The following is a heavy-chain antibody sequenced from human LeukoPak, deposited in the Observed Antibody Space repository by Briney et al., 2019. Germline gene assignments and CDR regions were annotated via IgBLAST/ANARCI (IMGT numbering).Heavy chain of an antibody. CDR3: AREAAWGNWYFDH. V-gene: IGHV3-30*03. CDR2: IGDTGRAK. J-gene: IGHJ2*01. D-gene: IGHD2-15*01. CDR1: GFTFSRHG. Sequence: GGSLRLSCAVSGFTFSRHGMHWVRQAPGKVLEWVGVIGDTGRAKYYADSVEGRFTASRDNFKNTLYLEMNSLRYDDTALYYCAREAAWGNWYFDHWGRGTLVTVSS.